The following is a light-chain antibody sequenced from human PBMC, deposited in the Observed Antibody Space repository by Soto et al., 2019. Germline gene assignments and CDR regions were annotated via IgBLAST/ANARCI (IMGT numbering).Light chain of an antibody. CDR2: ETS. CDR3: QQRHNWRDT. Sequence: EIVLTQSPATLSLSPGERATLYCRASQSVSNYLSWYQQKPGQAPRLLMYETSRRATGIPARFSGSGSGTDFTLTISSLEPEDFAVYYCQQRHNWRDTFGQGTRLEIK. V-gene: IGKV3-11*01. CDR1: QSVSNY. J-gene: IGKJ5*01.